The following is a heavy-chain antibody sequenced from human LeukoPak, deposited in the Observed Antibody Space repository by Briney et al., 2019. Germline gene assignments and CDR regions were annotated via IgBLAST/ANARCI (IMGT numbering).Heavy chain of an antibody. V-gene: IGHV4-61*01. CDR2: IYYSGST. J-gene: IGHJ3*01. D-gene: IGHD3-22*01. Sequence: SETLSLTCTVSGGSISSSSYYWSWIRQPPEQGLEWIGYIYYSGSTNYNPSLKSRVTISVDTSKPQFSLKLSSLTTADTAVYYCAGEGSYYDNYGYQRHAFDLWGQGTLVTVSS. CDR1: GGSISSSSYY. CDR3: AGEGSYYDNYGYQRHAFDL.